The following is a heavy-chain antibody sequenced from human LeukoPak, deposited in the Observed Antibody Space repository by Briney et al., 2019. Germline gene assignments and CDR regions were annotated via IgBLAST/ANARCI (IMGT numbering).Heavy chain of an antibody. V-gene: IGHV3-30-3*01. CDR3: ARDAFDI. CDR1: GFTFSSYA. CDR2: ISYDGSNK. Sequence: GRSLRLSCAASGFTFSSYAMHWVRQAPGKGLEWVAVISYDGSNKYYADSVKGRFTISRDNSKNTLYLQMNSLRAEDTAVYYCARDAFDIWGQGTMVTVSS. J-gene: IGHJ3*02.